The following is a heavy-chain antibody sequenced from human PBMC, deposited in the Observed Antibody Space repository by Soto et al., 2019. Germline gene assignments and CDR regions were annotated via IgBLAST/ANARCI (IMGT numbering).Heavy chain of an antibody. J-gene: IGHJ6*02. CDR1: GFVFSGSA. V-gene: IGHV3-73*01. D-gene: IGHD2-2*02. CDR3: NRGQWAAIGDYYDHGMDV. Sequence: GSLRLSCAASGFVFSGSAIHWVRQASGKGLEWVGRIRSRANNYATSSAESVKGRFTFSRDDSKNVAYLQMNTLKTEDTAVYYCNRGQWAAIGDYYDHGMDVWGQGTTVTV. CDR2: IRSRANNYAT.